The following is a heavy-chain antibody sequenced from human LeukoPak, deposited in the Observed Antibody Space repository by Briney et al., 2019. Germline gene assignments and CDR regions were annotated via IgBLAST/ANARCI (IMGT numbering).Heavy chain of an antibody. CDR1: GYTFTSYA. D-gene: IGHD7-27*01. CDR2: INAGNGNT. CDR3: ARDGEYYGMDV. Sequence: ASVKVSCKASGYTFTSYAMHWVRQAPGQRLEWMGWINAGNGNTKYSQKFQGRVTITRDTSASTAYMELSSLRSDDTAVYYCARDGEYYGMDVWGQGTTVTVSS. J-gene: IGHJ6*02. V-gene: IGHV1-3*01.